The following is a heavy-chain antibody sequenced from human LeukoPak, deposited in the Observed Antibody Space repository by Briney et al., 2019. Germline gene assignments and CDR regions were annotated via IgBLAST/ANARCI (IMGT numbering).Heavy chain of an antibody. J-gene: IGHJ3*02. CDR2: IIPIFGTA. CDR3: ARDPGIAAAADAFDI. D-gene: IGHD6-13*01. V-gene: IGHV1-69*05. Sequence: SVKVSCKASGGTFSSYAISWVRQAPGQGLEWMGGIIPIFGTANYAQKFQGRVTMTRNTSISTAYMELSSLRSEDTAVYYCARDPGIAAAADAFDIWGQGTMVTVSS. CDR1: GGTFSSYA.